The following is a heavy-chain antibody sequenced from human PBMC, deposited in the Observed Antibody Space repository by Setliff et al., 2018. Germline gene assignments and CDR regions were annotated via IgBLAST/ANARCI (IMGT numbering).Heavy chain of an antibody. V-gene: IGHV4-59*01. CDR1: GGPFSGAS. CDR3: AKGGTYRYFDF. D-gene: IGHD1-1*01. J-gene: IGHJ4*02. CDR2: VYHSGTA. Sequence: PSETLSLTCTVSGGPFSGASIWSWIRQPPGKGLEFIGDVYHSGTAKYDPSLESRAIMSVDASKNEISLKSKSVTAADTAVYYCAKGGTYRYFDFWGQGALVTVSS.